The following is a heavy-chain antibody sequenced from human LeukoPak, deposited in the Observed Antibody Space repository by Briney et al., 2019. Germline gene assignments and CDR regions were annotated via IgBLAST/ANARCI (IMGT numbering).Heavy chain of an antibody. CDR3: AKGSGDYLPSWTFFDY. V-gene: IGHV3-9*03. J-gene: IGHJ4*02. CDR1: GFTFDDYA. CDR2: ISWNSGSI. Sequence: GGSLRLSCAASGFTFDDYAMHWVRQAPGKGLEWVSGISWNSGSIGYAASVKGRFTISRDNAKNSLYLQMNSLRAEDMALYYCAKGSGDYLPSWTFFDYWGQGTLVTVSS. D-gene: IGHD4-17*01.